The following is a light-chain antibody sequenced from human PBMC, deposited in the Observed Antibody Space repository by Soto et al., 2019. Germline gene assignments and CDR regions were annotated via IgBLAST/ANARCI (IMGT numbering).Light chain of an antibody. CDR1: QRVTSSY. V-gene: IGKV3-20*01. Sequence: EIVLTQSPGTLSLSPGERATLSCRASQRVTSSYLAWYQQKPGQAPRLLIYGASSRATGIPDRFSGSGSGTDFPLTIYRLEPEDFAVYYCQQFHTSPWTFGQGTKVEIK. CDR3: QQFHTSPWT. CDR2: GAS. J-gene: IGKJ1*01.